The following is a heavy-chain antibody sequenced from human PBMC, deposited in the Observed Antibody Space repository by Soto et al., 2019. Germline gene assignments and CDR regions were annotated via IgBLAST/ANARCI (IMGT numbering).Heavy chain of an antibody. V-gene: IGHV3-30-3*01. CDR2: ISYDGSNK. D-gene: IGHD7-27*01. CDR3: ARKTGEFDY. Sequence: GGSLRLSCAASGFTFSIYAMHWVRQAPGKGLEWVAVISYDGSNKYYADSVKGRFTISRDNSKNTLYLQMNSLRAEDTAVYYGARKTGEFDYWGQGTLVTVSS. CDR1: GFTFSIYA. J-gene: IGHJ4*02.